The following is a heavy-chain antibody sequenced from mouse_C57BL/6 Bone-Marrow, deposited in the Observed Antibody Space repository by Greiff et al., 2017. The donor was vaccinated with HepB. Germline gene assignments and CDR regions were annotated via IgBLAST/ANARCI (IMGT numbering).Heavy chain of an antibody. J-gene: IGHJ3*01. CDR1: GYAFSSSW. Sequence: QVQLQQSGPELVKPGASVKISCKASGYAFSSSWMNWVKQRPGKGLEWIGRIYPGDGDTNYNGKFKGKATLTADKSSSTAYMQLSSLTSEDSAVYFCARCGGSSYGFAYWGQGTLVTVSA. V-gene: IGHV1-82*01. CDR2: IYPGDGDT. CDR3: ARCGGSSYGFAY. D-gene: IGHD1-1*01.